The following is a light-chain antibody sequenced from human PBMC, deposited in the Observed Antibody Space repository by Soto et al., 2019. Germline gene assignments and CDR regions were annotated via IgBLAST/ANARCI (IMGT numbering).Light chain of an antibody. CDR3: TSFTNSYTWV. J-gene: IGLJ3*02. CDR2: EVS. Sequence: QSALTQPASVSGSPGQSITISCTGTSSDVGGYNYVSWFQQHPGKVPKLMIYEVSHRPSGVSDRFSGSKSGSTASLTISGLHAEDEADYYCTSFTNSYTWVFGGGTKLTVL. V-gene: IGLV2-14*01. CDR1: SSDVGGYNY.